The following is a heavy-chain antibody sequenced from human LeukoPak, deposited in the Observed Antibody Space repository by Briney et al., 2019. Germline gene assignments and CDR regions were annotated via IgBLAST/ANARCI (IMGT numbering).Heavy chain of an antibody. V-gene: IGHV1-69*01. Sequence: VASVKDSRKASGGTFSSYAISWVRQAPGQGREWMGGIIPIFGTANYAQKFQGRVTITADESTNTAYVELSSLRSEDTAVYYCAREIVVATKGEFDYGGQGTLDTVSS. CDR3: AREIVVATKGEFDY. J-gene: IGHJ4*02. D-gene: IGHD1-26*01. CDR2: IIPIFGTA. CDR1: GGTFSSYA.